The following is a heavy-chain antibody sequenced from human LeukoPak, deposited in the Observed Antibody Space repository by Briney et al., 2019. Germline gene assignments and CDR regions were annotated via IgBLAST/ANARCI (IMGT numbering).Heavy chain of an antibody. V-gene: IGHV4-4*07. CDR2: IYSSGSA. Sequence: SETLSLTCTVSGGSISSYYWSWIRQPPGKGLEWLGRIYSSGSANYNPSLKSRVTMSVDTSKNQFSLKLRSVTAADTAVYYCARGTDGDYVDYWGQGTLVTVSS. D-gene: IGHD4-17*01. J-gene: IGHJ4*02. CDR1: GGSISSYY. CDR3: ARGTDGDYVDY.